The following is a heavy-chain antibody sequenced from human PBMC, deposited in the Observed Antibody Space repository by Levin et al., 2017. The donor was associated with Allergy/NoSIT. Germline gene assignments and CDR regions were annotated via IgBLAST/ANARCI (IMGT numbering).Heavy chain of an antibody. D-gene: IGHD3-16*02. V-gene: IGHV5-51*03. CDR2: IYPGDSET. J-gene: IGHJ3*02. Sequence: PGASVKVSCKTTGYDFTTYWIAWVRQMPGKGLDWMGAIYPGDSETTYSPSFQGQVTISADKSINTAYLQWTYLKASDTAIYFCARTMGSSRYRGFDIWGQGTTVTVSS. CDR3: ARTMGSSRYRGFDI. CDR1: GYDFTTYW.